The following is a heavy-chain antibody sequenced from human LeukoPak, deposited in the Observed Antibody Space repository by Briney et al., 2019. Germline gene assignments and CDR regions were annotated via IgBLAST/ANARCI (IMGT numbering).Heavy chain of an antibody. Sequence: SQTLSLTCAISGDSVSSNSGAWNWIRQSPSRGLEWLGRTYYRSKWYNDYAVSVKSRITINPDTSKSQFSLQLTSVTPEDTAVYYCARSSPRYADYWGQGTLVTVSS. J-gene: IGHJ4*02. V-gene: IGHV6-1*01. CDR3: ARSSPRYADY. CDR2: TYYRSKWYN. CDR1: GDSVSSNSGA. D-gene: IGHD6-6*01.